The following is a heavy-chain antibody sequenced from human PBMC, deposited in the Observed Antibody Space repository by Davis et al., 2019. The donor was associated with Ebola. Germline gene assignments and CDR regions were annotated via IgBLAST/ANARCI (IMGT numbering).Heavy chain of an antibody. Sequence: GESLKISCEASGFTFSTYWMSWVRQAPGKGLEWVASIKQDGSEKYYVDSVKGRFTISRDNAKNSLYLQMNSLRAEDTAVYYCLYGMDVWGQGTTVTVSS. J-gene: IGHJ6*02. CDR1: GFTFSTYW. CDR3: LYGMDV. V-gene: IGHV3-7*01. CDR2: IKQDGSEK.